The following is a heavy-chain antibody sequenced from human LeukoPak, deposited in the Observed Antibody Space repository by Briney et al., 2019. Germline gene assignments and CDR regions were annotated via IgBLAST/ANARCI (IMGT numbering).Heavy chain of an antibody. D-gene: IGHD6-19*01. V-gene: IGHV3-7*01. J-gene: IGHJ4*02. CDR1: GLTFNSYW. CDR3: ARSGLAVAGTSYY. Sequence: PGGSLRLSCAASGLTFNSYWMSWVRQAPGKGLEWVATIKQDGSEKYYVDSVKGRFAISRDNAKSSLYLQMSSLRAEDTAVYYCARSGLAVAGTSYYWGQGTLVTVSS. CDR2: IKQDGSEK.